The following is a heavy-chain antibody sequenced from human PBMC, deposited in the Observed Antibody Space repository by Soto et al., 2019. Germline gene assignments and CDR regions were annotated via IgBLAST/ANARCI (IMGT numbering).Heavy chain of an antibody. D-gene: IGHD4-17*01. CDR3: TREIMTTVTTFHYYGMDV. Sequence: PGGSLRLSCTASGFTFGDYAMSWFRQAPGKGLEWVGFIRSKAYGGTTEYAASVKGRFTISRDDSKSIAYLQMNSLKTEDTAVYYCTREIMTTVTTFHYYGMDVWGQGTTVTVSS. J-gene: IGHJ6*02. CDR2: IRSKAYGGTT. V-gene: IGHV3-49*03. CDR1: GFTFGDYA.